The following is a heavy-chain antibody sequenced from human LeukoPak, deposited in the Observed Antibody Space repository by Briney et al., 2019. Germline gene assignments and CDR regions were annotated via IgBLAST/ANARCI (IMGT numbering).Heavy chain of an antibody. CDR3: ARDYTLRLGELSLHFDY. CDR1: GYTFTGYY. CDR2: INPNSGGT. V-gene: IGHV1-2*02. Sequence: ASVKVSCKASGYTFTGYYMHWVRQAPGQGLEWMGWINPNSGGTNYAQKFQGRVTMTRDTSISTAYMELSRLRSDDTAIYYCARDYTLRLGELSLHFDYGGQGTLVTVSS. D-gene: IGHD3-16*02. J-gene: IGHJ4*02.